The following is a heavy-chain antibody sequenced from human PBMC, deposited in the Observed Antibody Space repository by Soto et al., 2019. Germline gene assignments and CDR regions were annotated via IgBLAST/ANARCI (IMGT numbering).Heavy chain of an antibody. CDR3: ARAEQLLVRVDY. CDR1: GGSISSGGYY. V-gene: IGHV4-31*03. J-gene: IGHJ4*02. CDR2: IYYSGST. D-gene: IGHD6-13*01. Sequence: SETLSLTCTVSGGSISSGGYYWSWIRQHPGKGLEWIGYIYYSGSTYYNPSLKSRVTISVDTSKNQFSLKLSSVTAADTAVYYCARAEQLLVRVDYWGQGTLVTVSS.